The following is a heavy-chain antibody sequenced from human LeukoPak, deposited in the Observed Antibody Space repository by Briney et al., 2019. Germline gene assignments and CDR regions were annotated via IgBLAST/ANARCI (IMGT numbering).Heavy chain of an antibody. CDR1: GGSISSSSYY. J-gene: IGHJ4*02. D-gene: IGHD2-2*03. Sequence: SETLSLTCTVSGGSISSSSYYWGWIRQPPGKGLEWIGSIYYSGNTYYNPSLESRVTISVDTSKNQFSLKLSSVTAADTAVYYCARDGYLAVDYWGQGTLLTVSS. CDR3: ARDGYLAVDY. V-gene: IGHV4-39*07. CDR2: IYYSGNT.